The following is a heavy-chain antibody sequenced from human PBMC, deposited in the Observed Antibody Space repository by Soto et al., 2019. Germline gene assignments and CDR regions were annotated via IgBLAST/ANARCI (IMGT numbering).Heavy chain of an antibody. J-gene: IGHJ4*02. CDR1: GYIFKNYA. V-gene: IGHV1-69*13. D-gene: IGHD3-16*02. CDR2: IIPVFGTP. Sequence: ASVKVSCKSSGYIFKNYAVTWLRQAPGQGLEWMGGIIPVFGTPDYSLKFRDRVTITADESTSTVYMELRSLTSEDTAVYYCARHLYDYVWGSYRHWGQGTLVTV. CDR3: ARHLYDYVWGSYRH.